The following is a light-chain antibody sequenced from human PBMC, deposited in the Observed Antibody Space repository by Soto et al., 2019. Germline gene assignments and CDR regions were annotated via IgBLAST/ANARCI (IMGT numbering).Light chain of an antibody. J-gene: IGKJ1*01. V-gene: IGKV3-20*01. CDR2: GAS. CDR3: QQYGDSSWT. Sequence: EIVLTQSPGTLSLSPGEGTTLSCRASETVSGSYFAWYQQKPGQAPRLLIYGASTRAPGIPDRFSGSGSGTDFTLTITRVEPEDFAVYYCQQYGDSSWTFGQGTRWIS. CDR1: ETVSGSY.